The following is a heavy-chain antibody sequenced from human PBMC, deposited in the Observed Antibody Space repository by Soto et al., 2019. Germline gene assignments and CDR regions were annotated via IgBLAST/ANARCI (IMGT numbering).Heavy chain of an antibody. CDR1: GGSISSSSYY. D-gene: IGHD6-19*01. CDR3: ARDTNGWSYFDY. Sequence: SETLSLTCTVSGGSISSSSYYWGWIRQHPGKGLEWIGYIYYSGSTYYNPSLKSRVTISVDTSKNQFSLKLNSVTAADTAVYFCARDTNGWSYFDYWGQGTLVTVSS. J-gene: IGHJ4*02. V-gene: IGHV4-31*03. CDR2: IYYSGST.